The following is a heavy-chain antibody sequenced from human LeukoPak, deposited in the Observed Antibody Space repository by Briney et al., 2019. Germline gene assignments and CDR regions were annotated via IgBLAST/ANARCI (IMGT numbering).Heavy chain of an antibody. Sequence: SETLSLTCTVSGGSISSGGYYWSWIRQPPGKGLEWIVYIYHSGSTYYNPSLKSRVTISVDRSKNQFSLKLSSVTAADTAVYYCARSSLLLWFGELSPGPFDYWGQGTLVTVSS. J-gene: IGHJ4*02. CDR1: GGSISSGGYY. CDR3: ARSSLLLWFGELSPGPFDY. CDR2: IYHSGST. D-gene: IGHD3-10*01. V-gene: IGHV4-30-2*01.